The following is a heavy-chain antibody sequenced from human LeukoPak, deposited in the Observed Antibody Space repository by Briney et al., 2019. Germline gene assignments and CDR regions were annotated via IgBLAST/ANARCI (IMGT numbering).Heavy chain of an antibody. J-gene: IGHJ4*02. Sequence: PGRSLRLSCAASGFTFSNYGMHWVRQAPGKGLEWVAFMSYNERNKYYIDSVKGRFTISRDISKSTLYLQMDSLRTEDTAVYYCANGPMITFGGLTERESDYWGQGTLVTVSS. V-gene: IGHV3-30*18. CDR3: ANGPMITFGGLTERESDY. CDR2: MSYNERNK. D-gene: IGHD3-16*01. CDR1: GFTFSNYG.